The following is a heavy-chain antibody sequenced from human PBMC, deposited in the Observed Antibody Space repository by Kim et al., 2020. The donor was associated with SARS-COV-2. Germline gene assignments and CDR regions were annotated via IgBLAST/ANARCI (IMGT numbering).Heavy chain of an antibody. D-gene: IGHD3-10*01. V-gene: IGHV5-51*01. Sequence: GESLKISCKGSGYSFTSYWIGWVRQMPGKGLEWMGIIYPGDSDTRYSPSFQGQVTISADKSISTAYLQWSSLKASDTAMYYCARYDTMVRGVLFQARFYYFDYWGQGTLVTVSS. CDR1: GYSFTSYW. CDR3: ARYDTMVRGVLFQARFYYFDY. CDR2: IYPGDSDT. J-gene: IGHJ4*02.